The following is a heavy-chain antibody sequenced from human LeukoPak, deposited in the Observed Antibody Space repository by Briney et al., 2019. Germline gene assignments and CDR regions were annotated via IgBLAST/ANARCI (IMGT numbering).Heavy chain of an antibody. CDR2: IYYSGST. CDR1: GGSISSSSYY. Sequence: SETLSLTCTVSGGSISSSSYYWGWIRQPPWKGLEWIGSIYYSGSTYYNPSLKSRVTISVDTSKNQFSLKLSSVTAADTAVYYCARGEYSSSSDYWGQGTLVTVSS. CDR3: ARGEYSSSSDY. V-gene: IGHV4-39*07. J-gene: IGHJ4*02. D-gene: IGHD6-6*01.